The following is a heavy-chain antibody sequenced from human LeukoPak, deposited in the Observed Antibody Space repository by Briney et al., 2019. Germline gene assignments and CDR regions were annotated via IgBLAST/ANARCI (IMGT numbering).Heavy chain of an antibody. Sequence: PGGSLRLSCAASGFTFSSYAMHWVRQAPGKGLEYVSAISSNGGSTYYANSVKGRFTISRDNSKNTLYLQMGSLRAEDMAVYYCARRSSGYADYWGQGTLVTVSS. CDR3: ARRSSGYADY. V-gene: IGHV3-64*01. CDR1: GFTFSSYA. CDR2: ISSNGGST. D-gene: IGHD3-22*01. J-gene: IGHJ4*02.